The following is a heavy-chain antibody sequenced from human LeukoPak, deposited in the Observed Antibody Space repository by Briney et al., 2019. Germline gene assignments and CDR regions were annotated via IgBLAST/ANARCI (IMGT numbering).Heavy chain of an antibody. D-gene: IGHD3-10*01. V-gene: IGHV4-30-2*01. CDR1: GGSISSGGYS. CDR3: ARGVNYGSGSYYLSPWFDP. CDR2: IYHSGST. J-gene: IGHJ5*02. Sequence: MPSQTLSLTCAVSGGSISSGGYSWSWIRQPPGKGLEWIGYIYHSGSTYYNPSLKSRVTISVDRSKNQFSLKLSSVTAADTAVYYCARGVNYGSGSYYLSPWFDPWGQGTLVTVSS.